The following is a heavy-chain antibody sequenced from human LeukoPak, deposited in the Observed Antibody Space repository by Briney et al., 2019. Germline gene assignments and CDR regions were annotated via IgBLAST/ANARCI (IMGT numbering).Heavy chain of an antibody. J-gene: IGHJ4*02. Sequence: GGSLRLSCSGSGLTLSTYAMHWVRQAPGKGLEWVANIKQDGSEKYYVDSVKGRFTISRDNAKNSLYLQMNSLRAEDTAVYYCARDRGQYSSGYYDYWGQGTLVTVSS. CDR2: IKQDGSEK. CDR3: ARDRGQYSSGYYDY. V-gene: IGHV3-7*05. CDR1: GLTLSTYA. D-gene: IGHD3-22*01.